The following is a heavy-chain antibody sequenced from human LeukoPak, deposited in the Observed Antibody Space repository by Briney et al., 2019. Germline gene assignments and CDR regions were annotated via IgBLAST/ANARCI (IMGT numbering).Heavy chain of an antibody. J-gene: IGHJ4*02. D-gene: IGHD3-10*01. CDR3: ARDPVTMVRGVTNDPDY. Sequence: SQTLSLTCTVSGGSISSGDYYWSWIRQPPGMGLEWIGYIYYSGSTYYNPSLKSRVTISVDTSKNQFSLKLSSVTAADTAVYYCARDPVTMVRGVTNDPDYWSQGTLVTVSS. V-gene: IGHV4-30-4*01. CDR1: GGSISSGDYY. CDR2: IYYSGST.